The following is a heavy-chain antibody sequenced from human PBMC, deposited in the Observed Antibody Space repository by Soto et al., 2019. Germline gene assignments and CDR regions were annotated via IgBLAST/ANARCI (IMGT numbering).Heavy chain of an antibody. CDR3: SREYSSTWYTFAY. J-gene: IGHJ4*02. V-gene: IGHV1-2*02. D-gene: IGHD6-13*01. CDR1: GYTFTGHY. CDR2: INTNSGGT. Sequence: ASVKVSCKASGYTFTGHYMHWVRQAPGKGFEWMGLINTNSGGTNYAQKFPGRVTMTRNTSIITAYIDLIRLRSDDTAVYSCSREYSSTWYTFAYWGQGTLVTVSS.